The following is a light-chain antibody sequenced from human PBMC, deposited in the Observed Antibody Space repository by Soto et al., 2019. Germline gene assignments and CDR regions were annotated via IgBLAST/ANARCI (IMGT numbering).Light chain of an antibody. J-gene: IGKJ1*01. CDR3: QQYNNWPPWT. CDR2: GAS. CDR1: QSVSSN. Sequence: EIVMTQSPATLSVSPGERATLSCRASQSVSSNLAWYQQKPCPAPRLLIYGASTRATGIPARFSGSGSGTEFTLTISSLQSEDFAVYYCQQYNNWPPWTFGQGTKVEIK. V-gene: IGKV3-15*01.